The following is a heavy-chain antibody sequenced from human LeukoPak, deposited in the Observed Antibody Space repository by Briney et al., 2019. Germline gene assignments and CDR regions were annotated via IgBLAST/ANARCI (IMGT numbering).Heavy chain of an antibody. Sequence: SETLSLTCTVSGGSISNTLHYWGWIRQPPGKGLEWIGSIYYSGSTYYNPSLKSRVTIFVDTSKNQFSLNLSSVTAADTAVYYCARWGGIYVGWFDPWGQGTLVTVSS. J-gene: IGHJ5*02. D-gene: IGHD5-12*01. CDR3: ARWGGIYVGWFDP. CDR2: IYYSGST. V-gene: IGHV4-39*01. CDR1: GGSISNTLHY.